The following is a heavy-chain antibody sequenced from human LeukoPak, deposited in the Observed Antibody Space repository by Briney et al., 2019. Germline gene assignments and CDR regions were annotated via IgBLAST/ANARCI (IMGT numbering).Heavy chain of an antibody. Sequence: GGSLRLSCAASGFTFSSYRMNWVRQAPGKGLEWVANIKQDGSEKYYVDSVKGRLTISRDNAKNSLFLQMNSLRAEDTAVYYCARDTRIFDYWGQGTLVTVSS. D-gene: IGHD3-22*01. CDR3: ARDTRIFDY. J-gene: IGHJ4*02. CDR1: GFTFSSYR. CDR2: IKQDGSEK. V-gene: IGHV3-7*01.